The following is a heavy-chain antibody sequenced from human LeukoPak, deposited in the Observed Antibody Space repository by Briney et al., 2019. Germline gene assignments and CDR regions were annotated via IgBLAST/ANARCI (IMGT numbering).Heavy chain of an antibody. CDR2: ISSNGDST. CDR1: GFSFNTYA. Sequence: PGGSLRLSCVASGFSFNTYAMHWARQAPGKGLEYVAAISSNGDSTYYANSVKGRFTISRDNSKKTLFLQMGSLRAEDMAVYCCGRDSGGDAYNDYFDSWGQGALVTVSS. CDR3: GRDSGGDAYNDYFDS. D-gene: IGHD5-24*01. J-gene: IGHJ4*02. V-gene: IGHV3-64*01.